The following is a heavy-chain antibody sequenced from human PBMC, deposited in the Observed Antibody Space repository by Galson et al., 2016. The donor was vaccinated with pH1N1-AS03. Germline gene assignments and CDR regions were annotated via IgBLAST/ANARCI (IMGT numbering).Heavy chain of an antibody. D-gene: IGHD4-17*01. J-gene: IGHJ4*02. Sequence: SLRLSCAASGFSIGNYWMDWLRQAPGKGLQWVAKINQDGSVKRYVDSVKGQFTISRDNSKNTVNLHMNSLRVEDTAVYYCANRGDTLGFFESWGQGTLVTVSS. CDR1: GFSIGNYW. V-gene: IGHV3-7*03. CDR2: INQDGSVK. CDR3: ANRGDTLGFFES.